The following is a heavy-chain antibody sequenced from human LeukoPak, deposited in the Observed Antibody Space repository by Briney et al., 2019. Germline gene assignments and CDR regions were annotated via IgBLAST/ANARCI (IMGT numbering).Heavy chain of an antibody. Sequence: GGSLRLSCAASGFTFSSYAMSWVRQAPGKGLEWVSSISGSSSYRYYTDSLKGRFTISRDNAKNSLYLQMTSLRAEDTAVYYCARDTGYSYGNDYYYKGLDVWGQGTTVTVSS. CDR3: ARDTGYSYGNDYYYKGLDV. V-gene: IGHV3-21*01. CDR2: ISGSSSYR. D-gene: IGHD5-12*01. CDR1: GFTFSSYA. J-gene: IGHJ6*02.